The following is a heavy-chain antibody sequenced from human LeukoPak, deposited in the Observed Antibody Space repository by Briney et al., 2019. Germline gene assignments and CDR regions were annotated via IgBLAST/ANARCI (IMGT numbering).Heavy chain of an antibody. V-gene: IGHV3-23*01. D-gene: IGHD5-12*01. Sequence: GGSLRLSCAASGFTLRSYDMSRVRQAPGKGLEWVAATSGSGVNSYYADSVRGRFTISRDNSQNTLYLQMDSLRAEDTALYYCAKEYSGYDFDYWGQGTLVTVSS. CDR1: GFTLRSYD. CDR2: TSGSGVNS. CDR3: AKEYSGYDFDY. J-gene: IGHJ4*02.